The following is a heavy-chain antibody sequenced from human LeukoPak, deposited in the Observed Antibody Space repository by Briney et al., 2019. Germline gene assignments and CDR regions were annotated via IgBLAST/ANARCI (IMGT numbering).Heavy chain of an antibody. CDR2: INHSGST. Sequence: PSETQSLTCAVYGGSFSGYYWSWIRQPPGKGLEWIGEINHSGSTNYNPSLKSRVTISVDTSKNQFSLKLSSVTAADTAVYYCARGPSGITMIRVLDYWGQGTLVTVSS. J-gene: IGHJ4*02. D-gene: IGHD3-22*01. V-gene: IGHV4-34*01. CDR1: GGSFSGYY. CDR3: ARGPSGITMIRVLDY.